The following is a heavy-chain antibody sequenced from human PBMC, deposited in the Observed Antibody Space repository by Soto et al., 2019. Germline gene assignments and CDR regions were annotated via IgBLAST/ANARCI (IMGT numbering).Heavy chain of an antibody. D-gene: IGHD5-12*01. J-gene: IGHJ6*02. CDR2: IYYSGST. CDR3: ASLGLHAGYDSPYYYYGMDV. Sequence: QVQLQESGPGLVKPSETLSLTCTVSGGSISSYYWSWIRQPPGKGLEWIGYIYYSGSTNYNPSLKCQATISVDTSKNQYSPKLIFVTAADTAVYYCASLGLHAGYDSPYYYYGMDVWGQGTTVTVSS. CDR1: GGSISSYY. V-gene: IGHV4-59*08.